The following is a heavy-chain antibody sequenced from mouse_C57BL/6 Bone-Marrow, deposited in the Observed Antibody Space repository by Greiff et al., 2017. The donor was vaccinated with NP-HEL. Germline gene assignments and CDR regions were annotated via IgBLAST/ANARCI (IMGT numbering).Heavy chain of an antibody. CDR2: INPSSGYT. D-gene: IGHD2-2*01. CDR3: ARGSYGSKGTYYAMDY. V-gene: IGHV1-4*01. J-gene: IGHJ4*01. CDR1: GYTFTSYT. Sequence: QVQLKQSGAELARPGASVKMSCKASGYTFTSYTMHWVNQRPGQGLEWIGYINPSSGYTKYNQKFKDKATLTADKSSSTAYMQLSSLTSEDSAVYYCARGSYGSKGTYYAMDYWGQGTSVTVSS.